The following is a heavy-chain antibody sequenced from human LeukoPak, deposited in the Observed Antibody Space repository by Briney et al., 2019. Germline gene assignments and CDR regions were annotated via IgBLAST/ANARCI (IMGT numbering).Heavy chain of an antibody. J-gene: IGHJ4*02. Sequence: LRLSCAASGFTFSSYAMSWVRQAPGKGLEWIGYHYYSGTTNYSPSLKSRVDISVDTFRNQFSLRLTSVTAADTAVYYCARGRYYGDYIDYWGQGALVTVSS. V-gene: IGHV4-30-4*08. CDR3: ARGRYYGDYIDY. CDR2: HYYSGTT. D-gene: IGHD4-17*01. CDR1: GFTFSSYA.